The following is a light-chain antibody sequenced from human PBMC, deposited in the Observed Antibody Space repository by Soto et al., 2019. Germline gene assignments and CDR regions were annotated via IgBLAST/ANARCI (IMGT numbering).Light chain of an antibody. CDR1: QSVXYSSNNKNY. Sequence: DIVMTQSPDSLAVSLGVRATINCKSSQSVXYSSNNKNYLAWYQQKPGQPPKLFIYWASTRESGVPDRFSGSGSGTDFTLTISSLQAEDVAVYYCQQYYSTPLTFGGGTKVDIK. J-gene: IGKJ4*01. V-gene: IGKV4-1*01. CDR2: WAS. CDR3: QQYYSTPLT.